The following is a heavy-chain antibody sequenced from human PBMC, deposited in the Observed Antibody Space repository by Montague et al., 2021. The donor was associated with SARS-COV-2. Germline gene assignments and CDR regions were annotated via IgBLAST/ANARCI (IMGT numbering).Heavy chain of an antibody. J-gene: IGHJ4*02. Sequence: SETLSLTCTVSGVAISYGDWSWIRQPPGKGLEWIVTIFENGDTDHNPSLKSRVTVSEDTSQNQFSLRLSSVAAADTAVYYCARRPHYYDSSGYYYPGPQRYYFDYWGQGTLVTVSS. CDR3: ARRPHYYDSSGYYYPGPQRYYFDY. V-gene: IGHV4-59*12. CDR1: GVAISYGD. D-gene: IGHD3-22*01. CDR2: IFENGDT.